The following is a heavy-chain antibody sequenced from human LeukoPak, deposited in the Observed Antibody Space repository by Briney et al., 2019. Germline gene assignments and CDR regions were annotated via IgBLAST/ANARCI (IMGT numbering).Heavy chain of an antibody. D-gene: IGHD1-26*01. CDR1: GYTFTSYY. V-gene: IGHV1-46*01. CDR2: INPSGGST. CDR3: ARDGVVGAPKYYFDY. Sequence: ASVKVSCTASGYTFTSYYMHWVRQAPGQGLEWMGIINPSGGSTSYAQKFQGRVTMTRDTSTSTVYMELSSLRSEDTAVYYCARDGVVGAPKYYFDYWGREPWSPSPQ. J-gene: IGHJ4*02.